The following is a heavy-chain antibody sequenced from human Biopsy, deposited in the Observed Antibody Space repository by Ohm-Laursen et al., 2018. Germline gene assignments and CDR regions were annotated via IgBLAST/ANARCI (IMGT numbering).Heavy chain of an antibody. Sequence: PTQTLTLPRTFSGFSLTTNGMSVAWIRQPPGKALEWLARIDWDDDEYYNTSLKTRVTISKDTSKNQVVLTMTNMDPVDTATYFCARRRQSEYYDYWGRGTLVTVPS. D-gene: IGHD2/OR15-2a*01. CDR3: ARRRQSEYYDY. V-gene: IGHV2-70*11. CDR1: GFSLTTNGMS. J-gene: IGHJ4*02. CDR2: IDWDDDE.